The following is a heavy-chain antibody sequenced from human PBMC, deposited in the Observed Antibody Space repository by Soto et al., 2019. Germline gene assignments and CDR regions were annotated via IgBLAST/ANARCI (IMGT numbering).Heavy chain of an antibody. D-gene: IGHD6-13*01. CDR2: IIPIFGTA. CDR3: ARDRAAAGTGTYYYYGMDV. J-gene: IGHJ6*02. V-gene: IGHV1-69*01. Sequence: QVQLVQSGAEVKKPGSSVKVSCKASGGTFSSYAISWVRQAPGQGLEWMGGIIPIFGTANYAQKFQGRVTITADESTSTDYMELSSLRSEDTAVYYCARDRAAAGTGTYYYYGMDVWGQGTTVTVSS. CDR1: GGTFSSYA.